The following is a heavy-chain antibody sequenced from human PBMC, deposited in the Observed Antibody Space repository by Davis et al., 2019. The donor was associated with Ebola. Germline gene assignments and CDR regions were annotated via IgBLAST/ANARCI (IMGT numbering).Heavy chain of an antibody. CDR2: IYYSGST. D-gene: IGHD2-8*01. Sequence: MPSETLSLTCTVSGGSISSGGYYWSWIRQHPGKGLEWIGYIYYSGSTYYNPSLKSRVTISVDTSKNQFSLKLSSVTAADTAVYYCARVEGDGILYDSWYSDLWGRGTLVTVSS. CDR3: ARVEGDGILYDSWYSDL. CDR1: GGSISSGGYY. J-gene: IGHJ2*01. V-gene: IGHV4-30-4*08.